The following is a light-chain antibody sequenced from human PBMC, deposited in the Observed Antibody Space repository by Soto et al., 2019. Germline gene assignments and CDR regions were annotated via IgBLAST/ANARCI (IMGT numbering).Light chain of an antibody. CDR1: SSNIGSNY. CDR2: RNN. V-gene: IGLV1-47*01. J-gene: IGLJ1*01. CDR3: AAGDDSLSAHYV. Sequence: QSALTQPPSASGTPGQRVTISCSGSSSNIGSNYVYWYQQLPGTAPKLLIYRNNQRPSGVPDRFSGSKSGTSASLAISGLRSEDEADYYCAAGDDSLSAHYVCGTGPRVT.